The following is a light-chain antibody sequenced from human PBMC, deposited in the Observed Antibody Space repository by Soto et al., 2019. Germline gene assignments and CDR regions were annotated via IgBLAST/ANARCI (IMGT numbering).Light chain of an antibody. V-gene: IGLV1-44*01. CDR3: AAWDDSLNGVV. CDR2: SNH. Sequence: QSALTQPASVSGSPGQSITISCTGTSSDVGGYNYVSWYQQLPGTAPKLLIYSNHQRPSGVPDRFSGSKSATSASLAISGLQSEDEADYYCAAWDDSLNGVVFGGGTKVTVL. CDR1: SSDVGGYNY. J-gene: IGLJ3*02.